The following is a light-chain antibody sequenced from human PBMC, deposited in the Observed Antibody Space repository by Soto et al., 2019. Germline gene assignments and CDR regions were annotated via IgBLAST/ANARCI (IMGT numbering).Light chain of an antibody. J-gene: IGKJ4*01. CDR3: QQYGSLPFT. Sequence: DIGMTQSPATLSVSPGERTTLSCRASQSVSSNLAWYQQKRGQAPRLLIYGASTRATGIPARFSGSGSGTEFTLTIGSLEPEDFAVYYCQQYGSLPFTFGGGTKVEIK. CDR1: QSVSSN. V-gene: IGKV3-15*01. CDR2: GAS.